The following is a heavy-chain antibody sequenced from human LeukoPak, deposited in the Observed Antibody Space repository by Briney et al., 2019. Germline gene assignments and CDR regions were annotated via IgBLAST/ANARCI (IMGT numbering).Heavy chain of an antibody. CDR2: IRSKVYGGTP. J-gene: IGHJ4*01. V-gene: IGHV3-49*04. CDR3: TRVDCSNTSCYISHADY. Sequence: GGSLRLSCTTSGFTFGGYAMSWVRQAPGKGLEWVGFIRSKVYGGTPQYAASVKGRFTNSRDDSKSIAYLQMNSLNTEDTAVYYCTRVDCSNTSCYISHADYWGQGTLVTVSS. D-gene: IGHD2-2*02. CDR1: GFTFGGYA.